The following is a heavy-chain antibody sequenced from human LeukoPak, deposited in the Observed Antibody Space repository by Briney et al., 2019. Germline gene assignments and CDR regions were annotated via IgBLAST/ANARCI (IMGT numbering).Heavy chain of an antibody. J-gene: IGHJ6*02. Sequence: ASVKVSCKASGGTFSSYAISWVRQAPGQGLEWMGGIIPIFGTANYAQKFQGRVTITADESTSTAYMELSSLRSEDTAVYYCARDPYCGGGSCSIGYYYYYGMDVWGQGTTVTVSS. CDR3: ARDPYCGGGSCSIGYYYYYGMDV. CDR2: IIPIFGTA. CDR1: GGTFSSYA. D-gene: IGHD2-15*01. V-gene: IGHV1-69*13.